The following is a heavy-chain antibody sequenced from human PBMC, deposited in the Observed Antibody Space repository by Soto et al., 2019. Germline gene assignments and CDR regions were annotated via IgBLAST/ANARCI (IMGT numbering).Heavy chain of an antibody. CDR3: ARGRDHSLALRYFDWLPEPDY. Sequence: GASVKVSCKASGYPFTSYDMNWVRQATGQGLEWMGWMNPNSGNTGYAQKFQGRVTMTRNTSISTAYMELSSLRSEDTAVHYCARGRDHSLALRYFDWLPEPDYWGQGTLVTVSS. CDR1: GYPFTSYD. D-gene: IGHD3-9*01. J-gene: IGHJ4*02. V-gene: IGHV1-8*01. CDR2: MNPNSGNT.